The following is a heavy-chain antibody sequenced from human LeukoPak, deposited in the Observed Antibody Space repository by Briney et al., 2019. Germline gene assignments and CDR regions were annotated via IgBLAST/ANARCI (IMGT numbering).Heavy chain of an antibody. CDR2: IRYDGNNK. D-gene: IGHD1-14*01. CDR1: GFTFSNYG. J-gene: IGHJ4*02. V-gene: IGHV3-30*02. CDR3: VKDNPLDY. Sequence: PGGSLRLSCGASGFTFSNYGMLWVGQAPGKGLEWVAFIRYDGNNKLYADSMKGRFTISRDNSKNTLYLHINSLRAEDTAVYYCVKDNPLDYWGQGTLVSVSS.